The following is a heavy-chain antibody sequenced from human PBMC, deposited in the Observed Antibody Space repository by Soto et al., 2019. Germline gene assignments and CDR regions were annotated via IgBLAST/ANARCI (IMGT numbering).Heavy chain of an antibody. D-gene: IGHD2-21*01. CDR1: GGSISSGGYY. Sequence: QVQLQESGPGRVKPSQTLSLTCSVSGGSISSGGYYWSWIRQHPGQGLEWIGHMYYSGSTYYSPSLKRRAAISLDTSKNHFSLNLSSVTAADTAVYYCASLKMVLVVSHFDLWGRGTLVTVSS. CDR3: ASLKMVLVVSHFDL. V-gene: IGHV4-31*03. J-gene: IGHJ2*01. CDR2: MYYSGST.